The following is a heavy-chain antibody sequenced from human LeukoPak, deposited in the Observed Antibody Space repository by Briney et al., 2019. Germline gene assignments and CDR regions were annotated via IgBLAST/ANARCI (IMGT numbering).Heavy chain of an antibody. D-gene: IGHD3-22*01. J-gene: IGHJ4*02. CDR2: ISYDETKK. V-gene: IGHV3-30-3*01. CDR1: GFTFGDYA. Sequence: GGSLRLSCSAFGFTFGDYAFHWVRQAPGKGLEWVAVISYDETKKLYAESVKGRFTISRDISKNTLYLQMNSLRVEDTAVYFCAREHDDSRGPSDYWGQGTLVTVSS. CDR3: AREHDDSRGPSDY.